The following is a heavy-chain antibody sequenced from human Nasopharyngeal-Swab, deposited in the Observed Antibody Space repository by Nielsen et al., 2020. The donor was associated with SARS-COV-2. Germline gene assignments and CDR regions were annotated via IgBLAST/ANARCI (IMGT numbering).Heavy chain of an antibody. J-gene: IGHJ4*02. Sequence: GESLKISCAASGFTFSSYAMVWVRQAPGKGLEWVSGFSSNGARTYYADSVKGRFTISRDNSQNMLYLQMYSLRADDTAVYYCARPQNPNRRYADFDYWGQGILVTVSS. CDR1: GFTFSSYA. V-gene: IGHV3-23*01. CDR3: ARPQNPNRRYADFDY. D-gene: IGHD1-1*01. CDR2: FSSNGART.